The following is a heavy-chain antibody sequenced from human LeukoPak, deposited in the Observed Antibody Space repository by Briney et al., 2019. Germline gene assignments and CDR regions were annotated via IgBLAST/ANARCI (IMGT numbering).Heavy chain of an antibody. D-gene: IGHD6-13*01. CDR2: IDHSGRT. CDR1: GGSFSGYY. J-gene: IGHJ4*02. Sequence: SETLPLTCAVYGGSFSGYYWSWIRQPPGKGLEWIGEIDHSGRTNSNPSLKSRVTISVDMSKNQFSLRLSSVTAADTAVYYCARKSIAVAGRKPYDYWDQGTLVTVSS. V-gene: IGHV4-34*01. CDR3: ARKSIAVAGRKPYDY.